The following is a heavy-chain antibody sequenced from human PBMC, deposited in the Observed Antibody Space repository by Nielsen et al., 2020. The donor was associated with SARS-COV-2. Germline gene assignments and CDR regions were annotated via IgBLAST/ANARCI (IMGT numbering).Heavy chain of an antibody. D-gene: IGHD4-17*01. CDR1: GFTFDDYA. V-gene: IGHV3-9*01. Sequence: GGSLRLSCAASGFTFDDYAMHWVRQAPGKGLEWVSGISWNSGSIGYADSVKGRFTISRDNAKNSLYLQMNSLRAKDTALYYCAKVDYGDYVGGFDYWGQGTLVTVSS. CDR2: ISWNSGSI. CDR3: AKVDYGDYVGGFDY. J-gene: IGHJ4*02.